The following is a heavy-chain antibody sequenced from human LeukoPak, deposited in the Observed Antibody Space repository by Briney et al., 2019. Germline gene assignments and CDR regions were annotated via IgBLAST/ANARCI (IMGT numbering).Heavy chain of an antibody. J-gene: IGHJ4*02. Sequence: GGSLRLSCAASGFTFSSYSMNWVRQAPGKGLEWVSSISSSSSYIYYADSVKGRFTISRDNAKNSLYLQMNSLRAEDTAVYYCARELPRHRAFDYWGQGPWSPSPQ. CDR2: ISSSSSYI. CDR3: ARELPRHRAFDY. CDR1: GFTFSSYS. V-gene: IGHV3-21*01. D-gene: IGHD2-15*01.